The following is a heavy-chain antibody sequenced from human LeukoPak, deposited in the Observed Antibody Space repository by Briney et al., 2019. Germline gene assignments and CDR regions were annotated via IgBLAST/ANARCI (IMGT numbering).Heavy chain of an antibody. V-gene: IGHV3-74*01. CDR2: ITGDGSSA. CDR3: ARGYSGSGRTY. D-gene: IGHD3-10*01. J-gene: IGHJ4*02. CDR1: GFTFSTFW. Sequence: GGSLRLSCAASGFTFSTFWMYWVRQAPGKGLMWVSRITGDGSSATYADSAKGRFTISRDNAKNTVYLQVNSLRVEDTAMYYCARGYSGSGRTYWGQGTLVTVSS.